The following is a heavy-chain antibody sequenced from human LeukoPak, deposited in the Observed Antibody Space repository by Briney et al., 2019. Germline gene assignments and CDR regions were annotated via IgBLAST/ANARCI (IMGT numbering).Heavy chain of an antibody. D-gene: IGHD5-12*01. Sequence: PGRSLRLSCAASGFTFSSYSMIWLPHAPGKGLEWVSSISSSSSYIYFADSVKGRFTISRDNAKNSLYLQMNGLRAEDTAVYYCARARGNVWLSDYWGQGTLVTVSS. J-gene: IGHJ4*02. CDR2: ISSSSSYI. CDR1: GFTFSSYS. V-gene: IGHV3-21*01. CDR3: ARARGNVWLSDY.